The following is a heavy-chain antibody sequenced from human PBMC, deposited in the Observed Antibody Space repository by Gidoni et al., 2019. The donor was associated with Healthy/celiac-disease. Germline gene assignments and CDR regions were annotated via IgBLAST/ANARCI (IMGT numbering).Heavy chain of an antibody. V-gene: IGHV3-30-3*01. CDR1: GFTFSSYA. Sequence: QVQLVESGGGVVQPGRSLRLSCAASGFTFSSYAMHGVRQAPGKGLEWVAVISYDGSNKYYADSVKGRFTISRDNSKNTLYLQMNSLRAEDTAVYYCARDKGARDGYNYAFRNWFDPWGQGTLVTVSS. CDR3: ARDKGARDGYNYAFRNWFDP. J-gene: IGHJ5*02. CDR2: ISYDGSNK. D-gene: IGHD5-12*01.